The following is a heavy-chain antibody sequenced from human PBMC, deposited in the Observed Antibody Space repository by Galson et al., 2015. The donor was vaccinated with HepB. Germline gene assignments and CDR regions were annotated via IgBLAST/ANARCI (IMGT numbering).Heavy chain of an antibody. CDR1: GYTFTGYA. Sequence: SVKVSCKASGYTFTGYAISWVRQAPGQGLEWMGRIIPILGIANYAQKFQGRVTITADKSTSTAYMELSSLRSEDTAVYYCATARSGLANYYYYGMDVWGQGTTVTVSS. V-gene: IGHV1-69*04. CDR2: IIPILGIA. J-gene: IGHJ6*02. CDR3: ATARSGLANYYYYGMDV. D-gene: IGHD6-19*01.